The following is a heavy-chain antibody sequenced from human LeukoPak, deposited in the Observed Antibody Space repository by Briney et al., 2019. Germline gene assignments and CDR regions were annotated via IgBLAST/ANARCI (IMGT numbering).Heavy chain of an antibody. CDR1: GGTFSSYA. J-gene: IGHJ4*02. Sequence: ASVKVSCKASGGTFSSYAISWVRQAPGQGLEWMGRIIPIFGTANYAQKFQGRVTITTDESTSTAYMELSSLRSEDTAVYYCARDPXXXXXXEXYYXDYWGQGTLVTVXS. CDR3: ARDPXXXXXXEXYYXDY. V-gene: IGHV1-69*05. CDR2: IIPIFGTA.